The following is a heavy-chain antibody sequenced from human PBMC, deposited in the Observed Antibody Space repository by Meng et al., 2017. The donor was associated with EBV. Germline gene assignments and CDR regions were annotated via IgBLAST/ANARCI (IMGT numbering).Heavy chain of an antibody. CDR2: IYYSGSA. D-gene: IGHD3-10*02. V-gene: IGHV4-39*01. CDR1: CVSISSNNHY. J-gene: IGHJ4*01. CDR3: ARLSSPFTMSITGFDITDY. Sequence: QLQLQESRPGLVKPSEXLPLTCXVSCVSISSNNHYWAWLRQPPGKGLEWIGSIYYSGSAYYKPSLKSRVTISVDTSKNQFSLKLGSVTAADTAVYYCARLSSPFTMSITGFDITDYGGHGTLVTVSS.